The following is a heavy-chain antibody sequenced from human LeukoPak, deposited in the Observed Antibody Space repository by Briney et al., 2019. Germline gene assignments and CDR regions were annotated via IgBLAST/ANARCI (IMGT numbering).Heavy chain of an antibody. V-gene: IGHV6-1*01. CDR3: ARVYGDRSYDPWFDP. J-gene: IGHJ5*02. Sequence: SQTLSLTCAISVDSVSSNSAAWNWIRQSPSRGLEWLGRTYYRSKWYNDYAVSVKSRITINPDTSKNQFSLQLNSVTPEDTAVYYCARVYGDRSYDPWFDPWGQGALVTVSS. CDR2: TYYRSKWYN. CDR1: VDSVSSNSAA. D-gene: IGHD3-16*01.